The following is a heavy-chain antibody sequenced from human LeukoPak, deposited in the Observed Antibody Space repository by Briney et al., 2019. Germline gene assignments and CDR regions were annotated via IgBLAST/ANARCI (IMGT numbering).Heavy chain of an antibody. Sequence: GASVKVSCKASGGTFGSYAISWVRQAPGQGLEWMGGIIPIFGTANYALKFQGRVTITADESTSTAYMELSSLRSEDTAVYYCARVNCSSTSCYPSYYYYYYMDVWGKGTTVTVSS. CDR2: IIPIFGTA. CDR1: GGTFGSYA. CDR3: ARVNCSSTSCYPSYYYYYYMDV. J-gene: IGHJ6*03. D-gene: IGHD2-2*01. V-gene: IGHV1-69*13.